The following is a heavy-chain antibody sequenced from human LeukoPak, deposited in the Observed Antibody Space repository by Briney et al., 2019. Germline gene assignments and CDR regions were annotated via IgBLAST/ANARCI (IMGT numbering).Heavy chain of an antibody. CDR1: GYTFTAYY. CDR2: INPTTGGT. D-gene: IGHD7-27*01. CDR3: ALTGDLLDY. V-gene: IGHV1-2*02. J-gene: IGHJ4*02. Sequence: ASVKVSCKTSGYTFTAYYLHWVRQAPGQGLEWVGWINPTTGGTNYAQKFRGRVSVTRDTSINTAYMELSSLRSDDTAVYYCALTGDLLDYWGQGTLITVSS.